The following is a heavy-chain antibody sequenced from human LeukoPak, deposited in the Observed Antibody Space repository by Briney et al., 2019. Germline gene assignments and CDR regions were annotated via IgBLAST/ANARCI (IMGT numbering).Heavy chain of an antibody. D-gene: IGHD6-13*01. CDR3: AKGIAAAGY. Sequence: GGSLRLSCAASGFTFSDYYMTWIRQAPGKGLEWLSYISYNADTINYADSVRGRFTISRDNAKNSLFLQMNSLRAEDTAVYYCAKGIAAAGYWGQGTLVTVSS. CDR2: ISYNADTI. J-gene: IGHJ4*02. V-gene: IGHV3-11*04. CDR1: GFTFSDYY.